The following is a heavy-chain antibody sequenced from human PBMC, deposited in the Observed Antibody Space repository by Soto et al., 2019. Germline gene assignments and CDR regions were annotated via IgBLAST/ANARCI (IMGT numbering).Heavy chain of an antibody. D-gene: IGHD6-19*01. CDR2: INAGNGNT. CDR3: ARAQQWLVHNYYCYGMDV. CDR1: GYTFTSYA. J-gene: IGHJ6*02. Sequence: ASVKVSCKASGYTFTSYAIHWVRQAPGQRLERMGWINAGNGNTKYSQKFQGRVTITRDTSASTAYMELSSLRSEDTAVSYCARAQQWLVHNYYCYGMDVWGQGTTVTVSS. V-gene: IGHV1-3*01.